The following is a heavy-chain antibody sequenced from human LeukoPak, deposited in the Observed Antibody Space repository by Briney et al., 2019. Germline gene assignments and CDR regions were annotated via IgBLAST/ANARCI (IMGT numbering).Heavy chain of an antibody. CDR2: ITYDGTDT. D-gene: IGHD3-16*01. CDR1: GFNFRSYA. CDR3: ARPGGYAFDM. Sequence: GGSLRLSCAASGFNFRSYAFHWVRQAPGKGPEWMAFITYDGTDTYYADSVKGRFTLSRDNSQNTLYLQMNSLGAADTAVYYCARPGGYAFDMWGQGTMVTVSS. V-gene: IGHV3-30*04. J-gene: IGHJ3*02.